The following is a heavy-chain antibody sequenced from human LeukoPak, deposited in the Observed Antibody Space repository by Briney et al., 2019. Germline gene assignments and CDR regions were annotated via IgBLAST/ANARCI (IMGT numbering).Heavy chain of an antibody. V-gene: IGHV4-38-2*02. Sequence: SETLSLTCTVSGYSISSGYYWGWIRQPPGKGLEWIGSIYYSGSTYYNPSLKSRVTISVDTSKNQFSLKLSSVTAADTAVYYCASQLWFGELFRDYWGQGTLVTVSS. J-gene: IGHJ4*02. CDR2: IYYSGST. D-gene: IGHD3-10*01. CDR1: GYSISSGYY. CDR3: ASQLWFGELFRDY.